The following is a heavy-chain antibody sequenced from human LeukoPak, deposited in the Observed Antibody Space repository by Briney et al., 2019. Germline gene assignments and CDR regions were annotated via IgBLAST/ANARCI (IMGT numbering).Heavy chain of an antibody. D-gene: IGHD3-9*01. CDR3: ARDSFYYDILTAASGGDY. Sequence: SVQVSCKASGGTFSSYAISWVRQAPRQGLEWMGGIIPIFGTANYAQKFQGRVTITADKSTSTAYMELSSLRSDDTAVYYCARDSFYYDILTAASGGDYWGQGTLVTVSS. J-gene: IGHJ4*02. V-gene: IGHV1-69*06. CDR2: IIPIFGTA. CDR1: GGTFSSYA.